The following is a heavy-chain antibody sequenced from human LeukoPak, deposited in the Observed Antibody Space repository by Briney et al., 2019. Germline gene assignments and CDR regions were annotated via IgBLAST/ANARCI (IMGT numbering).Heavy chain of an antibody. J-gene: IGHJ4*02. CDR2: ISYDGSNK. CDR1: GFTFSSYG. D-gene: IGHD3-10*01. Sequence: GRSLRPSCAASGFTFSSYGMHWVRQAPGKGLEWVAVISYDGSNKYYADSVKGRFTISRDNSKNTLYLQMNSLRAEDTAVYYCAGPSGFDYWGQGTLVTVSS. V-gene: IGHV3-30*03. CDR3: AGPSGFDY.